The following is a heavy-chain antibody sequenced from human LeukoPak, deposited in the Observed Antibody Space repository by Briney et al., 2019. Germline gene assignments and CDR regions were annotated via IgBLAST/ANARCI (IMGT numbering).Heavy chain of an antibody. CDR1: GFTFTSFA. D-gene: IGHD2-21*01. V-gene: IGHV3-30*18. CDR2: ISSDGLSE. J-gene: IGHJ6*02. Sequence: GGSLRLSCAASGFTFTSFAMHWVRQAPGKGLEWVATISSDGLSENSADPVKGRFTISRDNSKNTLYLQMNSLRAEDTAVYYCAKDLDRGDVYYYYYGMDVWGQGTTVTVSS. CDR3: AKDLDRGDVYYYYYGMDV.